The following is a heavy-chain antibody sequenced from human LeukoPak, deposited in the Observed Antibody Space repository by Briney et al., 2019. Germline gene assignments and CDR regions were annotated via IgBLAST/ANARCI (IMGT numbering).Heavy chain of an antibody. CDR1: GGSISSGGYY. CDR3: ARDQYSSSSFIDY. J-gene: IGHJ4*02. CDR2: IYYSGST. V-gene: IGHV4-31*03. Sequence: SETLSLTCTVSGGSISSGGYYWSWIRQHPGKGLGWIGYIYYSGSTYYNPSLKSRVTISVDTSKNQFSLKLSSVTAADTAVYYCARDQYSSSSFIDYWGQGTLVTVSS. D-gene: IGHD6-13*01.